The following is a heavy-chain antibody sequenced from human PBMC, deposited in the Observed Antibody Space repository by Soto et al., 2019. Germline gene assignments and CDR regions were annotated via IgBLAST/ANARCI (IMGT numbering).Heavy chain of an antibody. CDR2: INTSSGNT. CDR3: ARSDSDYYGLDV. Sequence: QVQLVQSGAEVKKPGASVKVSCKASGYIFTSYYIHWVRQAPGQGLEWMGIINTSSGNTIYLQRFNGRVTMTRDTSTRTVYMELSSLRSGDTAIYYCARSDSDYYGLDVWGQGTTVNVSS. CDR1: GYIFTSYY. V-gene: IGHV1-46*01. J-gene: IGHJ6*02.